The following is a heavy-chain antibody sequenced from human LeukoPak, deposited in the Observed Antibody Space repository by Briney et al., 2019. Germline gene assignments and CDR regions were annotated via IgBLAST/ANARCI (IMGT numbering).Heavy chain of an antibody. Sequence: GPSVRVSCTASGATFTSYAISWGRQAPGQGLEGMGRIIPIIGIANYAQKFKGRVTITADKSTSTAYMELSSLRSEDTAVYYCARGGYSYGYGFDYWGQGTLVTVSS. CDR3: ARGGYSYGYGFDY. J-gene: IGHJ4*02. CDR2: IIPIIGIA. V-gene: IGHV1-69*04. CDR1: GATFTSYA. D-gene: IGHD5-18*01.